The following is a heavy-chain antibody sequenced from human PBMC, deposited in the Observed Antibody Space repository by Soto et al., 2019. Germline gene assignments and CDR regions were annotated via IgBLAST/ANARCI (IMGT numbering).Heavy chain of an antibody. D-gene: IGHD4-17*01. CDR2: TYYRSKWYN. CDR1: GDSVSSNSAA. Sequence: SQTLSLTCAISGDSVSSNSAAWNWIRQSPSRGLEWLGRTYYRSKWYNDYTVSVKSRITINPDTSKNQFSLQLNSVTPEDTAVYYCARDKDRHYGGNSEEGNWFDPWGQGTLVTVSS. V-gene: IGHV6-1*01. CDR3: ARDKDRHYGGNSEEGNWFDP. J-gene: IGHJ5*02.